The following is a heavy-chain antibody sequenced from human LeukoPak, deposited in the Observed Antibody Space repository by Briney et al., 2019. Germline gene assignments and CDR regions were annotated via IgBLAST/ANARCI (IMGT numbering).Heavy chain of an antibody. CDR1: GGTFSSYT. CDR3: ARDAALTVTMAYY. Sequence: SVKVSCKASGGTFSSYTISWVRQAPGQGLDWMGRIIPILGIANYAQKFQGRVTITADKSTSTAYMELSSLRSEDTAVYYCARDAALTVTMAYYWGQGTLVTVSS. CDR2: IIPILGIA. V-gene: IGHV1-69*04. D-gene: IGHD4-11*01. J-gene: IGHJ4*02.